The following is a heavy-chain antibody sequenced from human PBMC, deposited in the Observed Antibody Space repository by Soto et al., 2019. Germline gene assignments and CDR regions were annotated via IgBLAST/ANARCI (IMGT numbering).Heavy chain of an antibody. CDR1: GYSFTTSG. V-gene: IGHV1-18*01. D-gene: IGHD4-17*01. J-gene: IGHJ4*01. CDR2: ISTYNGNT. CDR3: ARRLYGDYDY. Sequence: ASVKVSCKASGYSFTTSGITWVRQAPGQGLEWMGWISTYNGNTNYAQKLQDRVTLTTDTSTSTAYMELRSLRSDDTAVYYCARRLYGDYDYWGHGTLVTVSS.